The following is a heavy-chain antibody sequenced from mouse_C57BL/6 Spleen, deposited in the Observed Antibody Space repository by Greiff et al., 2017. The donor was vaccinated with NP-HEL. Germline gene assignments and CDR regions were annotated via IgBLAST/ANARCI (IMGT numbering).Heavy chain of an antibody. CDR1: GYTFTSYW. CDR3: AREGIGYYGSSYAMDY. V-gene: IGHV1-53*01. J-gene: IGHJ4*01. Sequence: QVQLQQPGTELVKPGASVKLSCKASGYTFTSYWMHWVKQRPGQGLEWIGNINPSNGGTNYNEKFKSKATLTVDKSSSTAYMQLSSLTSEDSAVYYCAREGIGYYGSSYAMDYWGQGTSVTVSS. CDR2: INPSNGGT. D-gene: IGHD1-1*01.